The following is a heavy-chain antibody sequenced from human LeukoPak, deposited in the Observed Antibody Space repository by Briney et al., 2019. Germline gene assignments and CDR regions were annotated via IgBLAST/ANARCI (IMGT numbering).Heavy chain of an antibody. Sequence: ASVKVSCKASGYTFTSYAMHWVRQAPGQRLEWMGWINAGNGNTKYSQKFQGRVTITRGTSASTAYMELSSLRSEDTAVYYCARVSRLWPTVITEVNAFDIWGQGTMVTVSS. CDR1: GYTFTSYA. D-gene: IGHD4-17*01. J-gene: IGHJ3*02. CDR3: ARVSRLWPTVITEVNAFDI. V-gene: IGHV1-3*01. CDR2: INAGNGNT.